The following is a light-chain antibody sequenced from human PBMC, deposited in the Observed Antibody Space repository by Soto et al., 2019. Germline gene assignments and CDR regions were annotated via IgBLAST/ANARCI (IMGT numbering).Light chain of an antibody. CDR1: QSISHF. Sequence: DIKMSQSPSTLSAYVGDRVTITCRASQSISHFLAWYQQKPGKVPKLLIYDASNLGGGVPSRFSGSGSGTDFTLTISGLQPDDFTTYYCQQYTSYSRAFGQGTKVDIK. CDR3: QQYTSYSRA. CDR2: DAS. J-gene: IGKJ1*01. V-gene: IGKV1-5*01.